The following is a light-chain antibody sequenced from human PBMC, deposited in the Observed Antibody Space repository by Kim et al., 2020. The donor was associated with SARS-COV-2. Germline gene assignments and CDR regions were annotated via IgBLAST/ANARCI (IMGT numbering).Light chain of an antibody. CDR3: QQYYSYWA. CDR2: DAS. CDR1: QSISSW. V-gene: IGKV1-5*01. Sequence: GDRVTITCRASQSISSWLAWYQQKPGRVPKLLIYDASTLESGVPSRFSGSGSGTEFSLPITSLQPDDFATYFCQQYYSYWAFGHGTKVDIK. J-gene: IGKJ1*01.